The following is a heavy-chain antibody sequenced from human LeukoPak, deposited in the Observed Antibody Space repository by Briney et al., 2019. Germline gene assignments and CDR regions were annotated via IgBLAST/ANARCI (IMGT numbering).Heavy chain of an antibody. CDR3: ARVGGVIVQRTLGY. Sequence: ASVKVSCKASGYTFTSYDINWVRQATGQGLEWMGWMNPNSGNTGYAQKFQGRVTMTRNTSISTAYMELSSLRSEDTAVYYCARVGGVIVQRTLGYWGQGTLVTVSS. CDR2: MNPNSGNT. CDR1: GYTFTSYD. D-gene: IGHD3-16*02. V-gene: IGHV1-8*01. J-gene: IGHJ4*02.